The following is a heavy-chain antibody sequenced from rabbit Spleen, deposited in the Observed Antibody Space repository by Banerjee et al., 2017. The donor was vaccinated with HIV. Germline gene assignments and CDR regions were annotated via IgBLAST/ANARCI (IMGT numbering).Heavy chain of an antibody. J-gene: IGHJ4*01. V-gene: IGHV1S45*01. Sequence: QEQLVESGGGLVKPEGSLTLTCTASGFSFSTTYYMCWVRQAPGKGLEWIACIRGGATNNIADASWAKGRFTISQTSSTTVTLQMTSLTVADTATYFCARKGYDSGTGYELWGQGTLVTVS. D-gene: IGHD1-1*01. CDR1: GFSFSTTYY. CDR3: ARKGYDSGTGYEL. CDR2: IRGGATNNI.